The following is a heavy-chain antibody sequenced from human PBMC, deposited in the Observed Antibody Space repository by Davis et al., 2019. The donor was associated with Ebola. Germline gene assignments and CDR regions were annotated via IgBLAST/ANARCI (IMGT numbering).Heavy chain of an antibody. V-gene: IGHV3-30*18. D-gene: IGHD3-3*01. CDR2: ISYDGSNK. CDR3: AKVGEYYDFWSGYSPFDY. J-gene: IGHJ4*02. Sequence: PGGSLRLSCAASGFTFSSYAMHWVRQAPGKGLEWVAVISYDGSNKYYADSVKGRFTISRDNSKNTLYLQMNSLRAEDTAVYYCAKVGEYYDFWSGYSPFDYWGQGTLVTVSS. CDR1: GFTFSSYA.